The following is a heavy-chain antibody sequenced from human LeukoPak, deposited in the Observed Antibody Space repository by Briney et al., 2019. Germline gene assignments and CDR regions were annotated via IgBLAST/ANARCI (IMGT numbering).Heavy chain of an antibody. Sequence: GGSLRLSCVASGFTFSNYAMNWVRQAPGKGLEWVPAISGSGGSTYYADSVKGRFTISRDNSKNTLYLQMNSLRAEDTAVYYCAKGLGTVWSGSWYYFDYWGQGTLVTVSS. D-gene: IGHD3-3*01. V-gene: IGHV3-23*01. CDR1: GFTFSNYA. CDR2: ISGSGGST. J-gene: IGHJ4*02. CDR3: AKGLGTVWSGSWYYFDY.